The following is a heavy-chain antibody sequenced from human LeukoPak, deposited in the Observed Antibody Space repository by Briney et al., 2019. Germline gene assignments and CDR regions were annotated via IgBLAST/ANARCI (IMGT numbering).Heavy chain of an antibody. V-gene: IGHV3-23*01. D-gene: IGHD2-2*01. J-gene: IGHJ4*02. Sequence: PGGSLRLSCAASGFTFSDYWMHWVRQAPGKGLEWVSAISGSGGSTYYADSVKGRFTISRDNSKNTLYLQMNSLRAEDTAVYYCAKLICSSTSCYDYGGQGTLVTVSS. CDR3: AKLICSSTSCYDY. CDR2: ISGSGGST. CDR1: GFTFSDYW.